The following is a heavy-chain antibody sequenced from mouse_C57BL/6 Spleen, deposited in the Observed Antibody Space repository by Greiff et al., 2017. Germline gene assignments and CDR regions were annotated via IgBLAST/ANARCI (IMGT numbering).Heavy chain of an antibody. CDR3: TPYYYGSSYFDY. CDR2: IDPETGGT. J-gene: IGHJ2*01. Sequence: SGAELVRPGASVTLSCKASGYTFTDYEMHWVKQTPVHGLEWIGAIDPETGGTAYNQKFKGKAILTADKSSSTAYMELRSLTSEDSAVYYCTPYYYGSSYFDYWGQGTTLTVSS. D-gene: IGHD1-1*01. CDR1: GYTFTDYE. V-gene: IGHV1-15*01.